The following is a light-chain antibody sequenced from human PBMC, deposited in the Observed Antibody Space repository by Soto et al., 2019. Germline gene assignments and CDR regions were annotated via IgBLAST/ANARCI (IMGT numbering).Light chain of an antibody. CDR2: DAS. V-gene: IGKV3-11*01. Sequence: EIVLTQSPATLSLSPGERATLSCRASQSISSYLAWYQQKPDQAPRLLIYDASNRATGIPARFSGSGSGTDFTLTISILEPEDFAVYSCQQRSTWPFTFGPGTKVDIK. CDR1: QSISSY. J-gene: IGKJ3*01. CDR3: QQRSTWPFT.